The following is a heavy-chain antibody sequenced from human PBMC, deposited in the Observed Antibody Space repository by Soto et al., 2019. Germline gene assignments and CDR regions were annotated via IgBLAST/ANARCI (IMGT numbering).Heavy chain of an antibody. D-gene: IGHD3-22*01. CDR3: ARDYFDSSDYTTNWFDP. J-gene: IGHJ5*02. V-gene: IGHV4-39*01. CDR1: GDSISNSRFY. CDR2: IYHTGNA. Sequence: SETLSLTCGVSGDSISNSRFYWAWIRQPPGEGLEWIGSIYHTGNAYYNPSLKGRVTISVDTSKNQFSLKVTSVTAADTALYYCARDYFDSSDYTTNWFDPWGQGTLVTVSS.